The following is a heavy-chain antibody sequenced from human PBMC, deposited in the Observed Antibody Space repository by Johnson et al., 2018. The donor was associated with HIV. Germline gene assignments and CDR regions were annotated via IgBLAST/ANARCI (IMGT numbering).Heavy chain of an antibody. CDR3: ASEVRGVLDI. V-gene: IGHV3-66*01. CDR1: DSMFSSYG. D-gene: IGHD3-10*01. Sequence: EVQLVESGGGVVQPGGSLRLSCAASDSMFSSYGIHWVRQAPGKGLEWVSVIYSGGSTYYADSVKGRFTISRDNSKNTLYLQMNSLRVEDTAVYYCASEVRGVLDIWGQGTMVTVSS. CDR2: IYSGGST. J-gene: IGHJ3*02.